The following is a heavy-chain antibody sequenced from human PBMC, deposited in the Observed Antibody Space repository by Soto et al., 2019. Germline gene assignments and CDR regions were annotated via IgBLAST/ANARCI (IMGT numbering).Heavy chain of an antibody. CDR2: IGTTGDT. V-gene: IGHV3-13*04. CDR1: GFTFSSYD. D-gene: IGHD3-22*01. J-gene: IGHJ4*02. CDR3: ARAIGPTLFDY. Sequence: GGSLRLSCSASGFTFSSYDMHWVRQGTGKGLEWVSAIGTTGDTYYAGSVKGRFTISRENAKNSLYLQMNSLRAGDTAIYFCARAIGPTLFDYWGQGTMVTVSS.